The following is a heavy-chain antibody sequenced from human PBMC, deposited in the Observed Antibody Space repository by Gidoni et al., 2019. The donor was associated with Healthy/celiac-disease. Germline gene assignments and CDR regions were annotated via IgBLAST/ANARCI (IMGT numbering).Heavy chain of an antibody. D-gene: IGHD1-26*01. J-gene: IGHJ4*02. CDR3: ASIGAKWERWELDY. V-gene: IGHV4-31*03. Sequence: QVQLQESGPGLVKPSQTLSLPCTVSGGSISSGGYYWSWIRQHPGKGLAWIGYIYYSGSTYYNPSLKSRVTISVDTSKSQFSLKLSSVTAADTAVYYCASIGAKWERWELDYWGQGTLVTVSS. CDR2: IYYSGST. CDR1: GGSISSGGYY.